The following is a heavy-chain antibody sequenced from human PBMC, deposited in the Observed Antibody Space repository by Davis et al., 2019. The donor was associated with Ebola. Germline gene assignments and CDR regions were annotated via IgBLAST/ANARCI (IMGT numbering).Heavy chain of an antibody. J-gene: IGHJ4*02. CDR1: GGSFSGYY. D-gene: IGHD6-19*01. Sequence: SETLSLTCAVYGGSFSGYYWSWIRQPPGKGLEWIGEINHSGSTNYNPSLKSRVTISVDTSKNQFSLKLSSVTAADTAVYYCARVHSSSGWLFDYWGQGTLVTVSS. CDR3: ARVHSSSGWLFDY. V-gene: IGHV4-34*01. CDR2: INHSGST.